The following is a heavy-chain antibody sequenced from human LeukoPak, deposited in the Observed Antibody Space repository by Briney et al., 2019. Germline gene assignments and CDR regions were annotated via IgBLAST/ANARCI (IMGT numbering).Heavy chain of an antibody. V-gene: IGHV3-23*01. D-gene: IGHD2-2*03. CDR2: ISWNAAFT. J-gene: IGHJ6*03. CDR3: VRDGRKSRVVDIVRKKETGYYYYMDV. CDR1: GITFSSDA. Sequence: PGGSLRLSCAASGITFSSDAMSWVRQVPGKGLEWVSNISWNAAFTNYADSLRGRFTISRDNSKNTLYLQMNSLRAEDTAVFSCVRDGRKSRVVDIVRKKETGYYYYMDVWGKGTTVTVSS.